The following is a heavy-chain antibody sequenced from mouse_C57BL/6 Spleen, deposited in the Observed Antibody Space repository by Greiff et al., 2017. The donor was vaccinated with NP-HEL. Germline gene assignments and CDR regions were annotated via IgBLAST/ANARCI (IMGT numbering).Heavy chain of an antibody. Sequence: VQLQQSGPVLVKPGASVKMSCKASGYTFTDYYMNWVKQSHGKSLEWIGVINPYNGGTSYNQKFKGKATLTVDKSSSTAYMELNSLTSEDSAVYYCASGIITTVVATDWYFDVWGTGTTVTVSS. CDR1: GYTFTDYY. J-gene: IGHJ1*03. V-gene: IGHV1-19*01. D-gene: IGHD1-1*01. CDR3: ASGIITTVVATDWYFDV. CDR2: INPYNGGT.